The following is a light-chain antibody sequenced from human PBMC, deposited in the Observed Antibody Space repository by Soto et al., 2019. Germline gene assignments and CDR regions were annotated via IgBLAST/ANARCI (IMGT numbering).Light chain of an antibody. CDR1: SGDIGSYNR. CDR2: EVS. Sequence: QSVLTQPASVSGSPGQSITISCTGTSGDIGSYNRVSWYQQHPGKAPKLIIYEVSNRPSGISDRFSGFKSANTAYLTISGVQPEDEADYHCSSYTTIKTVVFGGGTKLTVL. J-gene: IGLJ2*01. CDR3: SSYTTIKTVV. V-gene: IGLV2-14*01.